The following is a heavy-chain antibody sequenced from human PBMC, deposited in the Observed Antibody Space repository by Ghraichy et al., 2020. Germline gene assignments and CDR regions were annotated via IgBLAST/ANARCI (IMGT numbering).Heavy chain of an antibody. J-gene: IGHJ4*02. CDR1: GITFSGSA. V-gene: IGHV3-73*01. CDR2: IRTKANNYAT. D-gene: IGHD4-17*01. Sequence: LSLTCAASGITFSGSAMHLVRQASGKGLEWVGRIRTKANNYATTYDASVKGRFTISRDDSKNTAYLQMNSLKTEDTAVYYCATYYGDYAGGGLDYWGQGMLVTVSS. CDR3: ATYYGDYAGGGLDY.